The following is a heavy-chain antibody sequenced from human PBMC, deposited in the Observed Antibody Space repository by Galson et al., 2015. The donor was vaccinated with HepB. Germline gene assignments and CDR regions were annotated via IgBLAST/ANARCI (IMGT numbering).Heavy chain of an antibody. J-gene: IGHJ4*02. CDR3: AKARYSSGWGIDY. CDR2: ISGSGGST. V-gene: IGHV3-23*01. D-gene: IGHD6-19*01. Sequence: SLRLSCAASGFTFSSYAMSWVRQAPGKGLEWVSAISGSGGSTYYADSVKGRFTISRENSKNTLYLQMNSLRAEDTAVYYCAKARYSSGWGIDYWGQGTLVTVSS. CDR1: GFTFSSYA.